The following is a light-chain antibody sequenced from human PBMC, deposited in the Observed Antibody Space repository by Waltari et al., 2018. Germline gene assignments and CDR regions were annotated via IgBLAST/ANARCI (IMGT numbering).Light chain of an antibody. Sequence: QSALTQPASVPGSPGQSLTIPSTRTSSDAGASASVSWYQHHPGKAPKLMIYDVTERPSGISDRFSGSKSGHTASLTISGLQAEDEADYYCSSYTSRSTSVIFGGGTKLTVL. V-gene: IGLV2-14*03. CDR2: DVT. J-gene: IGLJ2*01. CDR3: SSYTSRSTSVI. CDR1: SSDAGASAS.